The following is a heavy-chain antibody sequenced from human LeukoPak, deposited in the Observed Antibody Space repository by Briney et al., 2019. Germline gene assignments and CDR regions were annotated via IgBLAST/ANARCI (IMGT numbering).Heavy chain of an antibody. CDR3: ARAPQYSSGPDAFDI. CDR1: GGSISSYY. Sequence: SETLSLTCTVSGGSISSYYWSWIRQPPGKGLERIGYIYYSGSTNYNPSLKSRVTISVDTSKNQFSLKLSSVTAADTAVYYCARAPQYSSGPDAFDIWGQGTMVTVSS. CDR2: IYYSGST. J-gene: IGHJ3*02. D-gene: IGHD6-19*01. V-gene: IGHV4-59*01.